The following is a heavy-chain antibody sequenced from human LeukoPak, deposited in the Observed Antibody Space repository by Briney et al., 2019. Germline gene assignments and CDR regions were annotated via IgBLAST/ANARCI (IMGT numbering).Heavy chain of an antibody. Sequence: GRSLRLSCAASGFTFSSYGMHWVRQAPGKGLEWVAVISYDGSNKYYADSVKGRFTISRDNSKNTLYLQMSSLRSEDTAVYYCARDFEVAFPDCSGGSCYSDWFDPWGQGTLVTVSS. V-gene: IGHV3-30*03. CDR1: GFTFSSYG. CDR3: ARDFEVAFPDCSGGSCYSDWFDP. CDR2: ISYDGSNK. J-gene: IGHJ5*02. D-gene: IGHD2-15*01.